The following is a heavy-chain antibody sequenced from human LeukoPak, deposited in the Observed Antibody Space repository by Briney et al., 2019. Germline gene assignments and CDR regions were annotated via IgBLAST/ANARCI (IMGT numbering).Heavy chain of an antibody. CDR3: ARTANFAAGYYIDY. CDR1: GFTLSAYT. D-gene: IGHD6-13*01. J-gene: IGHJ4*02. V-gene: IGHV3-21*01. CDR2: ISGSSRHK. Sequence: GGSLRLSCTASGFTLSAYTMSWVRQAPGKGLEWVSSISGSSRHKYYADSVKGRFTISRDNAKNSLYLQMNSLRAEDTAVYYCARTANFAAGYYIDYWGQGTLVTVSS.